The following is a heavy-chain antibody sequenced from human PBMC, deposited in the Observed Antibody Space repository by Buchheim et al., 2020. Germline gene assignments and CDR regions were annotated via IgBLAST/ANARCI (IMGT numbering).Heavy chain of an antibody. V-gene: IGHV3-30*18. CDR3: AKDRVGDGYNSYFDY. CDR2: ISYDGSNK. D-gene: IGHD5-24*01. CDR1: GFTFSSYG. J-gene: IGHJ4*02. Sequence: QVQLVESGGGVVQPGRSLRLPCAASGFTFSSYGMHWVRQAPGKGLEWVAVISYDGSNKYYADSVKGRFTISRDNSKNTLYLQMNSLRAEGTAVYYCAKDRVGDGYNSYFDYWGQGTL.